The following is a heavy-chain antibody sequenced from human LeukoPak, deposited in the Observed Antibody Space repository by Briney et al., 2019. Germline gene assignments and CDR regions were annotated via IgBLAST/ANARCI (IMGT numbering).Heavy chain of an antibody. CDR1: GGSISSYY. V-gene: IGHV4-59*01. Sequence: PSETLSLTCTVSGGSISSYYWSWLRQPPGKGLEWIGYIYYSGSTNYNPSLKSRVTISVDTSKNQFSLKLNSVTAADTAVYYCARGTQEYDSSGYYYDYWGQGTLVTVSS. CDR2: IYYSGST. CDR3: ARGTQEYDSSGYYYDY. D-gene: IGHD3-22*01. J-gene: IGHJ4*02.